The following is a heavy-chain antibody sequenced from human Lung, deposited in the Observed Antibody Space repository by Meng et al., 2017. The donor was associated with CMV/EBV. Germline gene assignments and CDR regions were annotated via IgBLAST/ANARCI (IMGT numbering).Heavy chain of an antibody. CDR3: ARERYLVPAASPDYYYYGMDV. V-gene: IGHV1-2*02. J-gene: IGHJ6*02. Sequence: ASVKVSCNSSESTFTAYYIHWVRQAPGQGLEWMGWIDPNGGGTNYAQKFQDRVTMTSDTSIRTAYMELSRLRSDDAALYYCARERYLVPAASPDYYYYGMDVWGQGTTVTVSS. CDR2: IDPNGGGT. CDR1: ESTFTAYY. D-gene: IGHD2-2*01.